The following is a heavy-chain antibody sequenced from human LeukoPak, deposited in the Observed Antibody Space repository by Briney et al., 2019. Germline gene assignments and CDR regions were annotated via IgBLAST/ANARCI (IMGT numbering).Heavy chain of an antibody. CDR2: IIPIFGTA. D-gene: IGHD3-22*01. CDR1: GGTFSSYA. J-gene: IGHJ4*02. CDR3: ARGGYYYDSSGYSHLPDY. V-gene: IGHV1-69*13. Sequence: SVKVSCKASGGTFSSYAISWVRQAPGQGLEWMGGIIPIFGTANYAQMFQGRVTITADESTSTAYMELSSLRSEDTAVYYCARGGYYYDSSGYSHLPDYWGQGTLVTVSA.